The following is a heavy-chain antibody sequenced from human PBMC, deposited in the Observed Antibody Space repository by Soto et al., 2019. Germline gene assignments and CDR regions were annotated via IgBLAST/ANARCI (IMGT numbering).Heavy chain of an antibody. CDR2: IYDSGST. J-gene: IGHJ4*02. CDR3: GRGKYFFGPDS. D-gene: IGHD3-3*01. V-gene: IGHV4-59*01. Sequence: PSETLSLTCTVSGGSISNYYWSWIRQTPGKGLEWIGYIYDSGSTNYNPSLKSRVTMSVDTPKNQFSLKVSSVTAADTAMYYCGRGKYFFGPDSGAQETLVTVP. CDR1: GGSISNYY.